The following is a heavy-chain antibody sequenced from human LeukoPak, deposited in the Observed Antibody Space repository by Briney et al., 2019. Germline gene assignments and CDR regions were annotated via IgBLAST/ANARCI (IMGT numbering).Heavy chain of an antibody. CDR1: GGTFSSYP. V-gene: IGHV1-69*13. J-gene: IGHJ4*02. D-gene: IGHD2-2*01. CDR3: ARGRYCSSASCPFDY. Sequence: ASVKVSCKASGGTFSSYPISWVRQAPGHGLEWVGGIIPSSGTTNYAQRFQGRVTITADESTSTAYMELSSLRSEDTAVYYCARGRYCSSASCPFDYWGQGTLVTVSS. CDR2: IIPSSGTT.